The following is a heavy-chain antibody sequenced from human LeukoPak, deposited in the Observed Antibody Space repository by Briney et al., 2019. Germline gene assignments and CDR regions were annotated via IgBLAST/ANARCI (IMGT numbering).Heavy chain of an antibody. CDR3: ARGPLDDIAAAGTDWFDP. V-gene: IGHV1-18*01. CDR1: GYTFTSYG. D-gene: IGHD6-13*01. Sequence: ASVKVSCKASGYTFTSYGISWVRQAPGQGLEWMGWISAYNGNTNYAQKLQGRVTMTTDTSTSTAYMELRSLRSDDTAAYYCARGPLDDIAAAGTDWFDPWGQGTLVTVSS. CDR2: ISAYNGNT. J-gene: IGHJ5*02.